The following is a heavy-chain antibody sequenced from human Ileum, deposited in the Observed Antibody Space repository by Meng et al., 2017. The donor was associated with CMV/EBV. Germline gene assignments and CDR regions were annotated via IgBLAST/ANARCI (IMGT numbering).Heavy chain of an antibody. J-gene: IGHJ4*02. D-gene: IGHD2-15*01. Sequence: SCKASGYTFTDYYIHWVRQAPGQGLEWMMWISPNSGDTSSAQKFQGRVTMTRDTSISTAYMELSSLTSDDTAVYYCARGRGAASFDFWGQGTLVTVSS. CDR3: ARGRGAASFDF. CDR1: GYTFTDYY. V-gene: IGHV1-2*02. CDR2: ISPNSGDT.